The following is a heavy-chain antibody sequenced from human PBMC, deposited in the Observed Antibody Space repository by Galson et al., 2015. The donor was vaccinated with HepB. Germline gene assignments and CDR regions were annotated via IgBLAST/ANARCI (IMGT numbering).Heavy chain of an antibody. D-gene: IGHD3-10*01. CDR2: IKEDGGQK. Sequence: SLRLSCAASGFTFNRYWMNWVRQAPGKGLEWVANIKEDGGQKYSVDSVKGRFTISRDNAKNSLYLQMNSLRVEDTAVYYCARTWIRGFITFDYWGQGTLVTVSS. V-gene: IGHV3-7*01. CDR1: GFTFNRYW. CDR3: ARTWIRGFITFDY. J-gene: IGHJ4*02.